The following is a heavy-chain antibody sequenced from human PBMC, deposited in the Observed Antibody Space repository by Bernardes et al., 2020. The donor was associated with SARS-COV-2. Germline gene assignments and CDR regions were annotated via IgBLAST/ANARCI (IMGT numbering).Heavy chain of an antibody. V-gene: IGHV3-30*04. CDR1: GFTFSSYA. J-gene: IGHJ3*02. Sequence: SLKISCAASGFTFSSYAMHWVRQAPGKGLEWVAVISYDGSNKYYADSVKGRFTISRDNSKNTLYLQMNSLRAEDTAVYYCARDYSSGWYSGAFDIRGQGTMVTVSS. CDR3: ARDYSSGWYSGAFDI. D-gene: IGHD6-19*01. CDR2: ISYDGSNK.